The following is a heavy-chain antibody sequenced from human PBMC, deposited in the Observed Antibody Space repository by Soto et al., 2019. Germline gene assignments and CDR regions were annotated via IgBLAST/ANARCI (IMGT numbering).Heavy chain of an antibody. D-gene: IGHD6-13*01. V-gene: IGHV4-31*03. CDR2: IYYRGST. J-gene: IGHJ5*02. CDR1: GGSISSGCYY. CDR3: ARDFVAAVTRGHSWFVP. Sequence: QVQLQESGPGLVKPSQTLSLTCTVSGGSISSGCYYWSWIRQHPGKGLEWIGYIYYRGSTYYKPFSKSRVIRSVHMSNIQFSMKLISVTAADTAVYYCARDFVAAVTRGHSWFVPWGQGTLITVSS.